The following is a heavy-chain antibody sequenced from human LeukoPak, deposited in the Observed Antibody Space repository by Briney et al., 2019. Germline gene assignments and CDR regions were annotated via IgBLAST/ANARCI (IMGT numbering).Heavy chain of an antibody. CDR1: GFTFSNYW. CDR2: IWYDGSNK. D-gene: IGHD2-2*01. Sequence: GGSLRLSCAASGFTFSNYWMSWVRQAPGKGLEWVAVIWYDGSNKYYADSVKGRFTISRDNSKNTLYLQMNSLRAEDTAVYYCAKDGVNIVVVPAAQTYYYYYYYMDVWGKGTTVTVSS. CDR3: AKDGVNIVVVPAAQTYYYYYYYMDV. V-gene: IGHV3-33*06. J-gene: IGHJ6*03.